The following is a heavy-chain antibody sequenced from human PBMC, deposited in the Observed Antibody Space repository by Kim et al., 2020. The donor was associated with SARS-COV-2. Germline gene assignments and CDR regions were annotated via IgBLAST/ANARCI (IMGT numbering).Heavy chain of an antibody. Sequence: RYSPSFQGQVTISADKSISTAYLQWSSLKASDTAMYYCARLTTVPEYFQHWGQGTLVTVSS. CDR3: ARLTTVPEYFQH. D-gene: IGHD4-17*01. V-gene: IGHV5-51*01. J-gene: IGHJ1*01.